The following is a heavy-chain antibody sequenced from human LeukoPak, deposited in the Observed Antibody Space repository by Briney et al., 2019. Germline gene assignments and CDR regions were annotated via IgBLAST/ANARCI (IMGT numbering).Heavy chain of an antibody. CDR3: ARDKGYYDFWSGPFHYYYYYMDV. CDR1: GYTFTSYD. V-gene: IGHV1-8*01. Sequence: ASVKVSCKASGYTFTSYDINWARQATGQGLEWMGWMNPNSGNTGQAQKFQGRVTMTTDTSTSTAYMELRSLRSDDTAVYYCARDKGYYDFWSGPFHYYYYYMDVWGKGTTVTVSS. D-gene: IGHD3-3*01. CDR2: MNPNSGNT. J-gene: IGHJ6*03.